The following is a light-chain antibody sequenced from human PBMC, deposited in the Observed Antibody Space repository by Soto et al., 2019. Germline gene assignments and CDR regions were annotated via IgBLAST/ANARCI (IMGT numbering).Light chain of an antibody. Sequence: VVTQTQYTLSVSAGARATLSWRASQCVSRSYVAWYQQIAGQARRRVSYGASSRAPGIPDRFRGRGSGTSFTLTLRRLEPEDFALYYGQQDGSSPLITFG. CDR1: QCVSRSY. CDR2: GAS. CDR3: QQDGSSPLIT. V-gene: IGKV3-20*01. J-gene: IGKJ5*01.